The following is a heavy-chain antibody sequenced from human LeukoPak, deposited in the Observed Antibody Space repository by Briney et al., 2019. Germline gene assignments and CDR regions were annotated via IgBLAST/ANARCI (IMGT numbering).Heavy chain of an antibody. V-gene: IGHV4-39*01. CDR3: ARLTVSITPGGSIDY. D-gene: IGHD3-10*01. J-gene: IGHJ4*02. CDR1: GGSISSSSYY. Sequence: PSETLSLTCTVSGGSISSSSYYWGWIRQPPGKGLEWIGSIYYSGSPHYNPSLKSRVTISVDTSKNQFSLKLRSVTAADTAVYYCARLTVSITPGGSIDYWGQGTLVTVSS. CDR2: IYYSGSP.